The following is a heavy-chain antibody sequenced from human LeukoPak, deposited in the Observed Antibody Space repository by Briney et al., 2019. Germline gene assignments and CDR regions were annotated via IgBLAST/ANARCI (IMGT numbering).Heavy chain of an antibody. Sequence: PGGSLRLSCAASGFTFDDYAMHWVRQAPGKGLEWVSGISWNSGSIGYVDSVKGRFTISRDNAKNSLYPQMNSLRAEDTALYYCAKVGGFGELLYTKGYYFDYWGQGTLVTVSS. CDR3: AKVGGFGELLYTKGYYFDY. CDR2: ISWNSGSI. J-gene: IGHJ4*02. D-gene: IGHD3-10*01. CDR1: GFTFDDYA. V-gene: IGHV3-9*01.